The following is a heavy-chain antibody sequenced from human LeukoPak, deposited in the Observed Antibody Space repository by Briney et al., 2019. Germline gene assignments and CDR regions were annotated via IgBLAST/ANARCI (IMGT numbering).Heavy chain of an antibody. CDR2: INPNSGGT. V-gene: IGHV1-2*02. CDR3: ATDYCSGPTCYLRFDP. D-gene: IGHD2-2*01. Sequence: ASVKVSCKTSGYTFSGYYMHWVRQAPGQGLEWMGWINPNSGGTNYAQKFQGRLTMTRDTSITTAYMELSRLRSEDTAVYYCATDYCSGPTCYLRFDPWGQGTLVTVSS. J-gene: IGHJ5*02. CDR1: GYTFSGYY.